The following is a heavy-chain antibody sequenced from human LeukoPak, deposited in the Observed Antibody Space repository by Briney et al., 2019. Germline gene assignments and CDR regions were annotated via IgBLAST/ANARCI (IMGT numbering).Heavy chain of an antibody. CDR1: GYTFTGYY. V-gene: IGHV1-2*02. Sequence: ASVKVSCKASGYTFTGYYMHWVRQAPGQGLEWMGWINPNSGGTNYTQKFQGRVTMTRDTSISTAYMELSRLRSDDTAVYYCAREGSSSSGYHYYYMDVWGKGTTVTVSS. D-gene: IGHD6-6*01. CDR3: AREGSSSSGYHYYYMDV. J-gene: IGHJ6*03. CDR2: INPNSGGT.